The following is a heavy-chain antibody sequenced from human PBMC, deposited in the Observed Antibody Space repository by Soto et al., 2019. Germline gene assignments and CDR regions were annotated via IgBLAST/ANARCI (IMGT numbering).Heavy chain of an antibody. CDR2: FSYSGST. CDR3: ARQPTLVIYGMDV. J-gene: IGHJ6*02. D-gene: IGHD3-9*01. CDR1: GASVNSRLYY. Sequence: QLQLQESGPGLGKPSETLSLTCTVSGASVNSRLYYWAWILQSPGKGLEWIGSFSYSGSTYYNPSLKRRVTISVDTSKNQFSLKLISVTAADTAVYYCARQPTLVIYGMDVWGQGTTVIVSS. V-gene: IGHV4-39*01.